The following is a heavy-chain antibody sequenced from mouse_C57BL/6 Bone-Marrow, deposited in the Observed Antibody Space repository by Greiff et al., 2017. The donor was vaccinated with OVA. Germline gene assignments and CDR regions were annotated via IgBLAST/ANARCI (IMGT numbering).Heavy chain of an antibody. CDR3: ARGVDSSGFDY. CDR1: GYTFTSYW. D-gene: IGHD3-2*02. Sequence: QVQLQQPGAELVKPGASVKLSCKASGYTFTSYWMQWVKQRPGQGLEWIGEIDPSDSYTNYNQKFKGKATLTVDTSSSTAYMQLSSLTSEDSAVYYCARGVDSSGFDYWGQGTTLTVSS. V-gene: IGHV1-50*01. J-gene: IGHJ2*01. CDR2: IDPSDSYT.